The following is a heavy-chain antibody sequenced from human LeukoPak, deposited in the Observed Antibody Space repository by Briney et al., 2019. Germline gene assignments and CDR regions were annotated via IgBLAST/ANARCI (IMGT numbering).Heavy chain of an antibody. CDR1: GGSISSGSYY. J-gene: IGHJ4*02. Sequence: PSQTLSLTCTVSGGSISSGSYYWSWIRQPAGKGLEWIGRIYTSGSTNYNPSLKSRATISVDTSKNQFSLKLSSVTAADTAVYYCAREVVPAAIPYYFDYWGQGTLVTVSS. CDR3: AREVVPAAIPYYFDY. CDR2: IYTSGST. D-gene: IGHD2-2*01. V-gene: IGHV4-61*02.